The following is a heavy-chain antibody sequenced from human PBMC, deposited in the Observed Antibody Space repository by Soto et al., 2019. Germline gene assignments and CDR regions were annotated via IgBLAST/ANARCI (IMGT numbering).Heavy chain of an antibody. V-gene: IGHV4-59*08. CDR3: ARHGMDYYDSSGYYYSPYYFDY. J-gene: IGHJ4*02. CDR2: FYYSGST. Sequence: PSETLSLTCTVSGDSIRNYYWSWIRQPPGKGLEWIANFYYSGSTNYNPSLKSRATISVDTSKNQFSLKLSSVTAADTAVYYCARHGMDYYDSSGYYYSPYYFDYWGQGTLVTVSS. CDR1: GDSIRNYY. D-gene: IGHD3-22*01.